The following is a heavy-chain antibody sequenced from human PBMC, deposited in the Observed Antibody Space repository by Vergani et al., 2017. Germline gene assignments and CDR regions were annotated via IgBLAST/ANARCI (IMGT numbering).Heavy chain of an antibody. D-gene: IGHD1-20*01. V-gene: IGHV4-34*01. CDR3: ARVFNWNDNPVYFDY. Sequence: QVQLQQWGAGLLKPSETLSLTCAVYGGSFSGYYWSWIRQPPGKGLEWIGEINHSGSTNYNPSLQSRVTISVDTSKNQFSLKLSSVTAADTAVYYCARVFNWNDNPVYFDYWGQGTLVTVSS. CDR1: GGSFSGYY. CDR2: INHSGST. J-gene: IGHJ4*02.